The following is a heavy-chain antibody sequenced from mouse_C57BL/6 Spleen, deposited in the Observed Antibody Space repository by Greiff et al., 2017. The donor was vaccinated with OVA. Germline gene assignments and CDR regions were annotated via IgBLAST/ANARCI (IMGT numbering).Heavy chain of an antibody. CDR1: GFTFSSYG. V-gene: IGHV5-6*01. CDR2: ISSGGSYT. D-gene: IGHD1-1*01. J-gene: IGHJ1*03. Sequence: EVNVVESGGDLVKPGGSLKLSCAASGFTFSSYGMSWVRQTPDKRLEWVATISSGGSYTYYPDSVKGRFTISRDNAKNTLYLQMSSLKSEDTAMYYCARHGSSLWYFDVWGTGTTVTVSS. CDR3: ARHGSSLWYFDV.